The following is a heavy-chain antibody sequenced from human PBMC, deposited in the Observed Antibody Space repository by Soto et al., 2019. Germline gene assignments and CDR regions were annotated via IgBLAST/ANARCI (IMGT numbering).Heavy chain of an antibody. D-gene: IGHD1-26*01. CDR2: IYWDGDK. V-gene: IGHV2-5*02. Sequence: QITLKESGPSLVKPTQTLTLTCTFSGFSLSTNGVGVGWIRQPLGKALEWLALIYWDGDKRSSPSLKSRLPITKDTSKNQVVLTMTNTDPVDTATYYCAHRRGAYYFDYWGQGTLVAVSS. CDR1: GFSLSTNGVG. CDR3: AHRRGAYYFDY. J-gene: IGHJ4*02.